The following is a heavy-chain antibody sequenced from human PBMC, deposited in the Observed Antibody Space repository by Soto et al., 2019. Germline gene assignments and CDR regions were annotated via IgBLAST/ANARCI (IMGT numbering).Heavy chain of an antibody. Sequence: GASVKVSCKASGYTFTGYYMHWVRQAPGQGLEWMGWINPNSGGTNYAQKFQGWVTMTRDTSISTAYMELSRLRSDDTAVYYCAREWAPPGIEARRRTRGAYGMDVWGQGTTVTVSS. J-gene: IGHJ6*02. V-gene: IGHV1-2*04. CDR2: INPNSGGT. D-gene: IGHD6-6*01. CDR3: AREWAPPGIEARRRTRGAYGMDV. CDR1: GYTFTGYY.